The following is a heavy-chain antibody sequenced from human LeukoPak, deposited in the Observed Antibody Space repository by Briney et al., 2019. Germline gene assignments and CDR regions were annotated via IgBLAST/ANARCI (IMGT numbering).Heavy chain of an antibody. CDR2: IYYSGST. CDR3: AREHSNYYDSSGYYQTFDY. CDR1: GGSINSTSYY. Sequence: ETLSLTCSVSGGSINSTSYYWGWIRQPPGKGLERIGSIYYSGSTYYNPSLKSRVTISVDTSKNQFSLKLTSVTAADTAVYYCAREHSNYYDSSGYYQTFDYWGQGTLVTVSS. V-gene: IGHV4-39*07. J-gene: IGHJ4*02. D-gene: IGHD3-22*01.